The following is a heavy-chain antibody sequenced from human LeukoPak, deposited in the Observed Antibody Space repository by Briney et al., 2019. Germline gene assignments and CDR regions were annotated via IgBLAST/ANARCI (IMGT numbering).Heavy chain of an antibody. Sequence: SETLSLTCTVSSDSISSYYWSWIRQPPGKGLEWIGYIYYSGSTNYNPSLKSRVTMSVDTSKKQFSLKLSSVTAADTAVYYCARASTVTTYYFDYWGQGTLVTVSP. CDR3: ARASTVTTYYFDY. V-gene: IGHV4-59*01. CDR1: SDSISSYY. D-gene: IGHD4-17*01. J-gene: IGHJ4*02. CDR2: IYYSGST.